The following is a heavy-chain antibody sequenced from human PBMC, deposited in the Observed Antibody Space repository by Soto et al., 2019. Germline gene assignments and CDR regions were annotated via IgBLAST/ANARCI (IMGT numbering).Heavy chain of an antibody. J-gene: IGHJ4*02. Sequence: PSETLSLTCAVYGGSFSCYYWSWIRQPPGKGLEWIGEINHSGSTNYNPSLKSRVTISVDTSKNQFSLKLSSVTAADTAVYYCARERGLLREWLVLDYFDYWGQGTLVTVS. V-gene: IGHV4-34*01. D-gene: IGHD6-19*01. CDR2: INHSGST. CDR1: GGSFSCYY. CDR3: ARERGLLREWLVLDYFDY.